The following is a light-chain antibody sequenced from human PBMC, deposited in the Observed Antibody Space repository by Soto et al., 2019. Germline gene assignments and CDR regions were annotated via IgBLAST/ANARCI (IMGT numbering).Light chain of an antibody. CDR3: SSYTESITLL. Sequence: QSVLTQPASVSGSPGQSITISCTGSSSDVGSYNLVSVSWYQQHPGKAPKLMIYDVINRPSGVSNRFSGSRSGNTASLTISGLQAEDEAEYYCSSYTESITLLFGGGTKVTVL. J-gene: IGLJ2*01. V-gene: IGLV2-14*01. CDR1: SSDVGSYNLVS. CDR2: DVI.